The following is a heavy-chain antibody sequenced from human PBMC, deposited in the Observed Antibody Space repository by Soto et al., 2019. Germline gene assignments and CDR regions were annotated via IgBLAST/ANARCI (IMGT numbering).Heavy chain of an antibody. CDR2: INHRGSS. J-gene: IGHJ6*02. D-gene: IGHD3-9*01. CDR1: GGSLSGYY. Sequence: PSETLSLTXAVNGGSLSGYYWSWIRQSPGKGLEWIGEINHRGSSDYNPSLKSRVTFSIDASMNHVTLELTSVTAADTAVYYCARDHDILHSPPRSPHFYYAMDVWGQGTKVTVSS. CDR3: ARDHDILHSPPRSPHFYYAMDV. V-gene: IGHV4-34*01.